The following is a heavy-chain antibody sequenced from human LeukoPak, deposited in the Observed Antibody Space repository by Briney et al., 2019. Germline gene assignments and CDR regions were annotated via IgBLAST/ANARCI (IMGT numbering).Heavy chain of an antibody. CDR1: GYSFTSNY. Sequence: VASVKVSCKACGYSFTSNYIHWVRQAPGQGLEWMGMIYPRDGSTSYAQKFQGRVTVTRDTSTSTVHMELSGLRSEDTAVYYCARDQEAFDYWGQGTLVTVSS. CDR3: ARDQEAFDY. V-gene: IGHV1-46*01. J-gene: IGHJ4*02. CDR2: IYPRDGST.